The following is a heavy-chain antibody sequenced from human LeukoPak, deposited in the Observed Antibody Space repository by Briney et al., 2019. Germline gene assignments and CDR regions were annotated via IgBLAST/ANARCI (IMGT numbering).Heavy chain of an antibody. CDR2: IYYSGST. D-gene: IGHD2/OR15-2a*01. J-gene: IGHJ4*02. Sequence: PSQTLSLTCTVSGGSISSDGYYWSWIRQHPGKGLEWIGYIYYSGSTYYNPSLKSRVTISVDTSKNQFSLKLSSVTAADTAVYYCARYEETFEFDYWGQGTLVTVSS. CDR3: ARYEETFEFDY. CDR1: GGSISSDGYY. V-gene: IGHV4-31*03.